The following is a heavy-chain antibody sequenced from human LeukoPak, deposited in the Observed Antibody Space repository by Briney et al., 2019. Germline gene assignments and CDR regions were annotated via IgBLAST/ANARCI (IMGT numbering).Heavy chain of an antibody. V-gene: IGHV3-30-3*01. CDR2: ISYDGSNK. D-gene: IGHD3-22*01. CDR3: ARENYYDSSGLFDY. CDR1: GFTFSSYA. J-gene: IGHJ4*02. Sequence: GGSMRLSCGASGFTFSSYAMHWVRQAPGKGLEWVAVISYDGSNKYYADSVKGRFTISRDNSKNTLYLQMNSLRAEDTAVYYCARENYYDSSGLFDYWGQGTLVTVSS.